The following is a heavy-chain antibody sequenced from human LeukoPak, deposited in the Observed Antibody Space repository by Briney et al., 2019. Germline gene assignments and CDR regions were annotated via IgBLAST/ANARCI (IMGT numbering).Heavy chain of an antibody. D-gene: IGHD3-16*01. V-gene: IGHV3-74*01. CDR1: GVSFSTTW. CDR2: VSSDGSRT. Sequence: GGSLRLSCAASGVSFSTTWMHWVRQAPGKGLMWVSHVSSDGSRTYADSVKGRFTVSRDNNKDKVYLQMSSLRAEDTAVYYCATDGAYGLTRWGQGTLVTVSS. J-gene: IGHJ4*02. CDR3: ATDGAYGLTR.